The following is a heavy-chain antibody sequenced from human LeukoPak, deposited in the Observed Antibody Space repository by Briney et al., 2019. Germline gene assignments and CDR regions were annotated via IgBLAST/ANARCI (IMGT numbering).Heavy chain of an antibody. V-gene: IGHV4-59*01. CDR1: AVSISGFF. J-gene: IGHJ6*03. CDR2: ISYSGST. Sequence: PSETLSLTCTVSAVSISGFFWSWIRQPPGKGLEWIGYISYSGSTNYNPSLKSRVTISADTSKNQVSLKLSSVTAADTAVYYCARTYRYGSFPVYHFYMDVWGKGTTVTVSS. CDR3: ARTYRYGSFPVYHFYMDV. D-gene: IGHD5-18*01.